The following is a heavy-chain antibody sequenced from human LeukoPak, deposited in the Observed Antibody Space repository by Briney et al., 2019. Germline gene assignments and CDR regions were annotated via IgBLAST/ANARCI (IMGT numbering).Heavy chain of an antibody. J-gene: IGHJ4*02. Sequence: PSQTLSLTCTVSGGSISSGDYYWSWIRQPPGKGLEWIGYIYYSGSTYYNPSLKSRVTISVDTSKNQFSLKLSSVTAADTAVYYCARVKTEQQLPIMYYFDYWGQGTLVTVSS. CDR3: ARVKTEQQLPIMYYFDY. CDR2: IYYSGST. D-gene: IGHD6-13*01. V-gene: IGHV4-30-4*08. CDR1: GGSISSGDYY.